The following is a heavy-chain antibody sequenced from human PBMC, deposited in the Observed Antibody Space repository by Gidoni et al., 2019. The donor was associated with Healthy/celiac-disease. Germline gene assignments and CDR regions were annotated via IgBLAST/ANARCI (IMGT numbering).Heavy chain of an antibody. CDR2: IYSGGST. V-gene: IGHV3-66*01. CDR3: ARDRNFYHYDSSGYYDYGMDV. Sequence: EVQLVESGGGLVQPGGSLRLSCAASGFTVSSNYMSWVRQAPGKGLEWVSVIYSGGSTYYADSVKGRFTISRDNSKNTLYLQMNSLRAEDTAVYYCARDRNFYHYDSSGYYDYGMDVWGQGTTVTVSS. D-gene: IGHD3-22*01. J-gene: IGHJ6*02. CDR1: GFTVSSNY.